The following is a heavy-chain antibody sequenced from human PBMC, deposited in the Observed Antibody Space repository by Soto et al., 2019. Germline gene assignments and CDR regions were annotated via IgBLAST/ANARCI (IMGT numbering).Heavy chain of an antibody. D-gene: IGHD3-3*01. CDR2: IYPGDSDT. CDR3: ASSEYYDFWSGYWGAGPFDI. J-gene: IGHJ3*02. CDR1: GYSFTSYW. V-gene: IGHV5-51*01. Sequence: GESLKISCKGSGYSFTSYWIGWVRQMPGKGLEWMGIIYPGDSDTRYSPSFQGQVTISADKSISTAYLQWSSLKASDTAMYYCASSEYYDFWSGYWGAGPFDIWGQGTMVTVSS.